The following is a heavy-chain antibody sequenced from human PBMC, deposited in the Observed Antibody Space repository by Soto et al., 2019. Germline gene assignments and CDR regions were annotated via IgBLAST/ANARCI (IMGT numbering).Heavy chain of an antibody. Sequence: EVQLLESGGGLVQPGGSLRLSCAASGFTFSSYAMSWVRQAPGKGLEWVSAISGSGGSTYYADSVKGRFTISRDNAKNXRXRXQYTQRAEDPAVYCCAKDRAPRSCTKCVRPLTWFVPWGQGTLVTVSS. CDR1: GFTFSSYA. V-gene: IGHV3-23*01. CDR2: ISGSGGST. D-gene: IGHD2-8*01. CDR3: AKDRAPRSCTKCVRPLTWFVP. J-gene: IGHJ5*02.